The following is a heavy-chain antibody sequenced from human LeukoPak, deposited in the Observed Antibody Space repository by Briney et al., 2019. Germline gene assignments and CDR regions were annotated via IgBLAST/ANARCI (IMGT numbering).Heavy chain of an antibody. Sequence: PSETLSLTCTVSGGSISSGSYYWSWIRQPAGKGLEWIGRIYTSGSTNYNPSLKSRVTISVDTSKNQFSLKLSSVTAADTAVYYCAREADDVAGMQDAFDIWGQGTMVTVSS. D-gene: IGHD3-16*01. CDR2: IYTSGST. CDR3: AREADDVAGMQDAFDI. J-gene: IGHJ3*02. V-gene: IGHV4-61*02. CDR1: GGSISSGSYY.